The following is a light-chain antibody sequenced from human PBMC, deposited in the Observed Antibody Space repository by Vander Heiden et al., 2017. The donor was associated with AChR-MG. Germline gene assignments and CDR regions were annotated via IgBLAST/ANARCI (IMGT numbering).Light chain of an antibody. CDR1: SSNIGAGYD. V-gene: IGLV1-40*01. J-gene: IGLJ2*01. CDR3: QSYDSSLSGHVV. Sequence: SSSNIGAGYDVHWYQQLPGTAPKLLIDGNSNRPSGVPDRFSGSKSGTSASPAITGLQAEDEADYYCQSYDSSLSGHVVFGGGTKLTVL. CDR2: GNS.